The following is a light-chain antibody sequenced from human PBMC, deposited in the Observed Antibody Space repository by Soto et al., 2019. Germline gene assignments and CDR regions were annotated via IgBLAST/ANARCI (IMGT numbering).Light chain of an antibody. J-gene: IGLJ3*02. Sequence: QSALTQPASVSGSPGQSISISCTGTNTDVGGHHYVSWYQQHPGRAPKLLIYGKSNRPSGVPHRFSASTSGTSASLAITGLQAEDEADYYCQSYDSSLRGVFGGGTKVTVL. CDR3: QSYDSSLRGV. CDR2: GKS. CDR1: NTDVGGHHY. V-gene: IGLV2-14*03.